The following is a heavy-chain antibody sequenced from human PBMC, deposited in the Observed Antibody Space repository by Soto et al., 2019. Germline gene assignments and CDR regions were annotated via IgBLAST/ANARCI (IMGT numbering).Heavy chain of an antibody. J-gene: IGHJ5*02. V-gene: IGHV4-39*01. CDR2: IYYSGST. Sequence: SETLSLTCTVSGGSISSSSYYWGWIRQPPGKGLEWIGSIYYSGSTYYNPSLKSRVTISVDTSKNQFSLKLSSVTAADTAVYYCARAKYYDFWSGSLLYWFDPWGQGTLVTVSS. CDR3: ARAKYYDFWSGSLLYWFDP. D-gene: IGHD3-3*01. CDR1: GGSISSSSYY.